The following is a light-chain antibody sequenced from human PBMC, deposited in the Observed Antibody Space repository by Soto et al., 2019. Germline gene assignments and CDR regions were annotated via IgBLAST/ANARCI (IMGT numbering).Light chain of an antibody. CDR3: SSYTTSSTLV. V-gene: IGLV2-14*01. CDR2: EVS. CDR1: SSDVGGYNY. J-gene: IGLJ3*02. Sequence: QSVLTQPASVSGSPGQSITISCTGTSSDVGGYNYVSWYLQYPGTAPKLMIYEVSNRPSGVSNRFSGSKSGNTASRTISGLQAEDEADYYCSSYTTSSTLVFGGGTKLTVL.